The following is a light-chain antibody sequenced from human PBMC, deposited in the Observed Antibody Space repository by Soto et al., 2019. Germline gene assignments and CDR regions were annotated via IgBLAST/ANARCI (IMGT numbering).Light chain of an antibody. CDR3: QQYNSYSLFT. CDR2: DAS. CDR1: QSISSW. J-gene: IGKJ3*01. V-gene: IGKV1-5*01. Sequence: DIQMTQSPSTLSASVGDRVTITCRASQSISSWLAWYQQKPGKAPKLLIYDASNLESGVPSRFSGSGSGTEFTLTISSLPPDDFATYYCQQYNSYSLFTFGPGTKVDI.